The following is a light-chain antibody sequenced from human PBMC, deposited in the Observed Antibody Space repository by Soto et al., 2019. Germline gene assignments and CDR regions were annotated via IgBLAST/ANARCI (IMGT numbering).Light chain of an antibody. CDR2: GAS. CDR1: QSVSSNY. V-gene: IGKV3-20*01. J-gene: IGKJ2*01. CDR3: QQYGTSPYT. Sequence: EIVLTQSPGTLSLSPGERATLSCRASQSVSSNYLAWYQQKPGQAPSLLIYGASYRATGSPDRFSGSGSGTDFTLTICRLEPEDIAVYYCQQYGTSPYTFGQGTKLEIK.